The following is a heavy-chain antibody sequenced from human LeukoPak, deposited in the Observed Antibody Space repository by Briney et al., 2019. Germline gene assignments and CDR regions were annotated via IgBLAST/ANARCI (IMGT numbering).Heavy chain of an antibody. J-gene: IGHJ4*02. CDR3: ARGVGGNDHFDY. CDR2: MNPNSGNT. V-gene: IGHV1-8*01. Sequence: ASVRVSCKASGYTFTSYDINWVRQATGQGLEWMGWMNPNSGNTGYAQKFQGRVTMTRNTSISTAYMELSSLRSEDTAVYYCARGVGGNDHFDYWGQGTLVTVSS. CDR1: GYTFTSYD. D-gene: IGHD4-23*01.